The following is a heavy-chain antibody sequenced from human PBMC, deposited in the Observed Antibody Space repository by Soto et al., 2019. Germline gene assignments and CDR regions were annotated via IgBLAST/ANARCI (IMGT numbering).Heavy chain of an antibody. CDR1: GFTFSSYE. V-gene: IGHV3-48*03. CDR3: ARGGYYFDSSGYFLSYYGMDV. Sequence: GGSLRLSCVGSGFTFSSYEMNWVRQAPGKGLEWVSYITSNGDTIYYTDSVKGRFTISRDNAKNSLSLQMNSLRAEDMAIYYCARGGYYFDSSGYFLSYYGMDVWGQGTTVTVSS. J-gene: IGHJ6*02. CDR2: ITSNGDTI. D-gene: IGHD3-22*01.